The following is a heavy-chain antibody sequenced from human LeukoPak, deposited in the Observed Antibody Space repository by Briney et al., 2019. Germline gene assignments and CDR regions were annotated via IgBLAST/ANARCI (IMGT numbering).Heavy chain of an antibody. CDR3: ARDDMVRGVINSYYGVDV. D-gene: IGHD3-10*01. CDR1: GYSISSGYY. Sequence: PSETLSLTCAVSGYSISSGYYWGWIRQPPGKGLEWIGSLYHSGSTYYNPSLKSRVTISVDTSKNQFSLKLRSVTAADTAVYYCARDDMVRGVINSYYGVDVWGKGTTVTVSS. J-gene: IGHJ6*04. CDR2: LYHSGST. V-gene: IGHV4-38-2*02.